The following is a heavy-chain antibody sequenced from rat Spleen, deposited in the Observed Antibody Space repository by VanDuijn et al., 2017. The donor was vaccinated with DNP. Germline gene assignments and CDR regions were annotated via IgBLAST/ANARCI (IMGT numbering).Heavy chain of an antibody. D-gene: IGHD1-4*01. Sequence: EVQLVESGGGLVQPGRSLKLSCAASGFTFSDSNMAWVRQVPGKGLEWIGEINKDSSTIKYNPSLKDTFTISRDNGQNTLYLQMTKLGSEDTVIYYCGRVAYPGGAMDAWGQGSSVTVSS. J-gene: IGHJ4*01. V-gene: IGHV4-2*01. CDR3: GRVAYPGGAMDA. CDR2: INKDSSTI. CDR1: GFTFSDSN.